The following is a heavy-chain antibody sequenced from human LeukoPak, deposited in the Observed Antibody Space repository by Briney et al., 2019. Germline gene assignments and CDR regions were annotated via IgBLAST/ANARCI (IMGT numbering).Heavy chain of an antibody. CDR1: GYTFTSYG. CDR3: ARGRGFGELSLEYYFDY. D-gene: IGHD3-10*01. Sequence: GASVKVSCKASGYTFTSYGISWARQAPGQGLEWMGWISAYNGNTNYAQKLQGRVTMTTDTSTSTAYMELRSLRSDDTAVYYCARGRGFGELSLEYYFDYWGQGTLVTVSS. CDR2: ISAYNGNT. J-gene: IGHJ4*02. V-gene: IGHV1-18*04.